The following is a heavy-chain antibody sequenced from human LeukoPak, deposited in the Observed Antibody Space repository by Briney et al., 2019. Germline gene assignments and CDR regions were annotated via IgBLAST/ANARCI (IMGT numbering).Heavy chain of an antibody. CDR2: VSYDAIVK. V-gene: IGHV3-30*18. CDR1: GFTLSSYS. Sequence: PGGSLRLSCAASGFTLSSYSMNWVRQAPGKGLEWVAVVSYDAIVKYYADSVKGRFTISRDNSKNMVWLQMSSLRAEDTAVYYCAKSGTKYTSSNFDYWGQGTLVTVSS. CDR3: AKSGTKYTSSNFDY. D-gene: IGHD2-8*01. J-gene: IGHJ4*02.